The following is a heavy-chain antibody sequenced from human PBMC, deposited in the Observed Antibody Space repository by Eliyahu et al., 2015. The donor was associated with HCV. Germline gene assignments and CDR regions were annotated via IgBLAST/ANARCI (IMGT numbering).Heavy chain of an antibody. CDR3: ARDAGCRGGACYFI. V-gene: IGHV1-18*04. Sequence: QIQLVQSGAEVKKPGASVRVSCKASGYTFSNYGISWVRQAPGQGLEWMGWISADNANTDYAQKFQGRVTMTTDTSTTTAYMELRSLRSDDTAVYFCARDAGCRGGACYFIWGQGTLVTVSS. D-gene: IGHD2-21*01. CDR2: ISADNANT. CDR1: GYTFSNYG. J-gene: IGHJ4*02.